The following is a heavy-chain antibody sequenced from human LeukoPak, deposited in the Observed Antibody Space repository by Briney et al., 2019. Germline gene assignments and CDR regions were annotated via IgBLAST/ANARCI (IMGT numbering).Heavy chain of an antibody. Sequence: GRSLRLSCAASGFTFSSYAMHWVRQAPGKGLEWVAVISYDGSNKYYADSVKGRFTISRDNSKNTLYLQMNSLRAEDTAVYYCARDIGRFLEWLLSVPYYWGQGTLVTVSS. D-gene: IGHD3-3*01. V-gene: IGHV3-30-3*01. CDR3: ARDIGRFLEWLLSVPYY. J-gene: IGHJ4*02. CDR1: GFTFSSYA. CDR2: ISYDGSNK.